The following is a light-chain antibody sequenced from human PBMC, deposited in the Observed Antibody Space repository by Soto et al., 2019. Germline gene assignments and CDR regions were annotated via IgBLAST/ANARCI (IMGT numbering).Light chain of an antibody. CDR1: SSDVGGYNY. V-gene: IGLV2-14*03. J-gene: IGLJ1*01. CDR3: SSYTASSNYV. Sequence: QSALTQPASVSGSPGQSITISCTGTSSDVGGYNYVSWYQHHPGKAPKLMIFDVSNRPSGVSNRFSGSKSGNTASLTISGLQAEDEADYYCSSYTASSNYVFGTGTKGTVL. CDR2: DVS.